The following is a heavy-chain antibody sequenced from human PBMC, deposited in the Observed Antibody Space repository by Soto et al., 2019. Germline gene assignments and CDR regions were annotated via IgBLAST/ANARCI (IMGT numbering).Heavy chain of an antibody. J-gene: IGHJ4*02. CDR3: ARRGPGTYFDY. V-gene: IGHV3-23*01. CDR1: GFTFSSYD. CDR2: ISGSGDST. D-gene: IGHD6-13*01. Sequence: PGGSLRLSCAASGFTFSSYDISWVRQAPGKGLEWVSSISGSGDSTYYADYVKGRFTISRDNSKNTLYLQMNSLRAEDTAVYYCARRGPGTYFDYWGQGTLVTVSS.